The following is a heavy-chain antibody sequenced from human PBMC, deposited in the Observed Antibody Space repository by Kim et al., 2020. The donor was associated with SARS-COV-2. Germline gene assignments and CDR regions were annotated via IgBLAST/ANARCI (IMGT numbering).Heavy chain of an antibody. CDR3: VREGGGSDY. CDR2: IRQDVSEK. CDR1: GFTFSIYG. D-gene: IGHD3-16*01. Sequence: GGSLRLSCAASGFTFSIYGMSWVRQAPGKGLEWVADIRQDVSEKYYVDSVKGRFTISSDNAKNSLYLQMNSLRAEDTAVYYCVREGGGSDYWGQGTLVTVSS. V-gene: IGHV3-7*03. J-gene: IGHJ4*02.